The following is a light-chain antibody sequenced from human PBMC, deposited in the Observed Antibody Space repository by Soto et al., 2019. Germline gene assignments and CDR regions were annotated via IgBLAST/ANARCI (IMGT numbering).Light chain of an antibody. CDR2: SVN. V-gene: IGLV2-8*01. CDR1: SSEVSRNQY. Sequence: PTQPPPASGSPGQSVTISCTGTSSEVSRNQYVCCHPQYPDKAPVLMIVSVNNRPSGVRDCFAGFSSGNTASLTASGLHAEGEADSYHSSYADSNYYVFGSGTKVTVL. J-gene: IGLJ1*01. CDR3: SSYADSNYYV.